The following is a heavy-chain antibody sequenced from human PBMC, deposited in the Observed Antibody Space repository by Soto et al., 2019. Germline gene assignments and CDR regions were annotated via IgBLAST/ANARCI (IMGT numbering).Heavy chain of an antibody. CDR3: AMTRLYDTGTNDYQRDALDI. D-gene: IGHD3-22*01. CDR1: GVSFGTYG. Sequence: GSLILSFQDSGVSFGTYGMNLVRQAPGNGLESVSGISGSGGRVYSADSVKGRFTISRDNSRNTLYLQMNSLRAEDTAIYYCAMTRLYDTGTNDYQRDALDIWGQGTQVTVSS. J-gene: IGHJ3*02. CDR2: ISGSGGRV. V-gene: IGHV3-23*01.